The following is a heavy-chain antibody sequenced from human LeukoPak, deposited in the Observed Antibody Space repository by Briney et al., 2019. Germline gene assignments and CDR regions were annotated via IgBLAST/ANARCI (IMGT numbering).Heavy chain of an antibody. Sequence: GGSLRLSCAASGFTFSSYGMHWVRQAPGKGLEWVAVIWYDGSNKYYADSVKGRFTISRDNSKNTLYLQMNSLRAEDTAVYYCAKDYGSGWYYYFDYWGQGTLVTASS. V-gene: IGHV3-33*06. CDR2: IWYDGSNK. CDR3: AKDYGSGWYYYFDY. D-gene: IGHD6-19*01. J-gene: IGHJ4*02. CDR1: GFTFSSYG.